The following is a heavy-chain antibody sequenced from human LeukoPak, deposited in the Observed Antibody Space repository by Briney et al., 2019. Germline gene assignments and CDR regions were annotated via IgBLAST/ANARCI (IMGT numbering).Heavy chain of an antibody. J-gene: IGHJ4*02. V-gene: IGHV3-23*01. CDR2: ISGSGSSV. Sequence: QSGGSLRLSCAASGFDLSTYATSWVRQAPGKGLEWVSSISGSGSSVYYADSVKGRFSISRDNSKNTVYLQLAILRAEDTAVYYCAKDRDSAFYYFNPASDYWGQGTLVTVSS. D-gene: IGHD3-22*01. CDR1: GFDLSTYA. CDR3: AKDRDSAFYYFNPASDY.